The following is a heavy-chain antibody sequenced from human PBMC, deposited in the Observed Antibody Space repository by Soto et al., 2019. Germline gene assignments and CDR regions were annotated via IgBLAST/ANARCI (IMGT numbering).Heavy chain of an antibody. D-gene: IGHD3-16*01. Sequence: HVQLLQSVTEGKKPGASVKVSFTTSGYTFTKHGINWVLQAPGQGLEWMGWINPYNANTNYAQKRRGRVTMTTDTSTTTAYMDLRSLTSDDKAVYYCARDRVAGIGGEAFDIWRQGTVVNVSS. CDR1: GYTFTKHG. CDR2: INPYNANT. CDR3: ARDRVAGIGGEAFDI. V-gene: IGHV1-18*04. J-gene: IGHJ3*02.